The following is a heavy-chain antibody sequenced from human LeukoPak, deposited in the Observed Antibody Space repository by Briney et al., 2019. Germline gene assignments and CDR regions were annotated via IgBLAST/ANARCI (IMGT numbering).Heavy chain of an antibody. Sequence: GGSLRLSCAASGFTVSRNYMNWVRQAPGKGLEWVSVIEDGGRAYYADSVKGRFTTSRDNSRNTLYLQMNSLRVDDTAVYYCAREKVAVAGTGLDDWGQGTLVTVSS. V-gene: IGHV3-66*01. J-gene: IGHJ4*02. D-gene: IGHD6-19*01. CDR1: GFTVSRNY. CDR2: IEDGGRA. CDR3: AREKVAVAGTGLDD.